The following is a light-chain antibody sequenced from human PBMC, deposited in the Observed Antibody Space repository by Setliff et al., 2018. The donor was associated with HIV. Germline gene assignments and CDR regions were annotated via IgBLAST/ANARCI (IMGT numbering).Light chain of an antibody. Sequence: QSVLTQPASVSGSPGQSIAISCTGTSSDLRAYNYVSWYQQYPGKAPKVLIYDVTKRPSGVSNRFSGSKSGNTASLRISGLQAEDEAHSFCASYTKSDTRIFGGGTKVTVL. CDR3: ASYTKSDTRI. CDR2: DVT. CDR1: SSDLRAYNY. V-gene: IGLV2-14*03. J-gene: IGLJ2*01.